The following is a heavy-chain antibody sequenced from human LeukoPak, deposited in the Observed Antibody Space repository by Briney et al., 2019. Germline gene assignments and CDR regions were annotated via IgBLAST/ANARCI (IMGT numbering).Heavy chain of an antibody. D-gene: IGHD2-8*01. J-gene: IGHJ3*02. Sequence: SETLSLTCTVSGGSISSYYWSWIRQPPGKGLEWIGYIYYSGSTNYNPSLKSRVTISVDTSKNQFSLKLSSVTAADTAVYYCARQKRYCTNGVCYTSNAFDIWGQGTVVTVSS. CDR2: IYYSGST. V-gene: IGHV4-59*08. CDR1: GGSISSYY. CDR3: ARQKRYCTNGVCYTSNAFDI.